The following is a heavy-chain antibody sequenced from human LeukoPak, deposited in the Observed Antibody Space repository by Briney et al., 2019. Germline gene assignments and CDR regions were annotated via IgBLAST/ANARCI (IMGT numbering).Heavy chain of an antibody. CDR2: IRGSDGGT. V-gene: IGHV3-23*01. CDR3: TKEKRVGFTPPYFDY. Sequence: GESLRLSCAAAGFSLRSYPMSWVRQAPGKGLEWVSTIRGSDGGTYYADSVTGRFTICRGNSKNPLYTQMNSLRAEDTAVYYCTKEKRVGFTPPYFDYWGQGTLVTVSS. CDR1: GFSLRSYP. D-gene: IGHD1-26*01. J-gene: IGHJ4*02.